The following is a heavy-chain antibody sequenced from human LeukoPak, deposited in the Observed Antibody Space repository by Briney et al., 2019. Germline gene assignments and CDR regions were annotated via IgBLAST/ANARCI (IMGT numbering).Heavy chain of an antibody. V-gene: IGHV3-23*01. CDR2: ISGSGGST. J-gene: IGHJ4*02. CDR1: GFTFSSYA. CDR3: AKDRGSNGRGCYGGILDY. Sequence: PGGSLRLSCAASGFTFSSYAMSWVRQAPGKGLEWVSAISGSGGSTYYADSVKGRFTISRDNSKNTLYLQMNSLRAEDTAVYYGAKDRGSNGRGCYGGILDYWGQGTLVTVS. D-gene: IGHD6-19*01.